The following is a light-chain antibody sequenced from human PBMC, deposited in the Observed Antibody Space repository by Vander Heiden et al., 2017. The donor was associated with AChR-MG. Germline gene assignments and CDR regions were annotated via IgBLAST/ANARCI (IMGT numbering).Light chain of an antibody. V-gene: IGKV1-33*01. CDR1: QDISNY. Sequence: DIQMTQSPSSLSASVVDRVTITCQASQDISNYLNWYQQKPGKAPKILISDASNLKTGVPSRFSGGGSETDFTFTISSLQPEDTATYYCQQYHNTPLTFGGGTKVEIK. CDR3: QQYHNTPLT. CDR2: DAS. J-gene: IGKJ4*01.